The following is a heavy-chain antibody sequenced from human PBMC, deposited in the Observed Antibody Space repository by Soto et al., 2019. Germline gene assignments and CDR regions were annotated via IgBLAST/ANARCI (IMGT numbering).Heavy chain of an antibody. CDR3: AHAAYYYDSSGSMNWFDP. CDR1: GFSLSTSGVG. V-gene: IGHV2-5*02. J-gene: IGHJ5*02. CDR2: IYWDDDK. Sequence: QITLKESGPTLVKPTQTLTLTCTFSGFSLSTSGVGVGWIRQPPGKALEWLALIYWDDDKRYSPSLKSRLTITKDTSKTQVVLTMTNMDPVDTATYYCAHAAYYYDSSGSMNWFDPWGQGTLVTVSS. D-gene: IGHD3-22*01.